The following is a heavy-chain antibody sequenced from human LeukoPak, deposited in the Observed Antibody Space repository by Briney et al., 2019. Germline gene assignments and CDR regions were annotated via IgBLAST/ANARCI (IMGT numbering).Heavy chain of an antibody. D-gene: IGHD6-6*01. CDR3: ATESSRSSAY. V-gene: IGHV3-48*01. J-gene: IGHJ4*02. Sequence: GGSLRLSCAASGFTFSSYSMKWVRQAPGKGLEWVSQISSSSSSILYADSVKGRLTISRDNGKNSLYLQMNSLRAEDTAVYYCATESSRSSAYWGQGTLVTVSS. CDR2: ISSSSSSI. CDR1: GFTFSSYS.